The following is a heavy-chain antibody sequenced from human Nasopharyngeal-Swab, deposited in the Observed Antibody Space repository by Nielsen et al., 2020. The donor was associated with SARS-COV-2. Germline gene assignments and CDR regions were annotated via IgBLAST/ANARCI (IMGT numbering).Heavy chain of an antibody. V-gene: IGHV3-20*01. J-gene: IGHJ6*02. CDR2: INWNGGST. D-gene: IGHD1-26*01. CDR3: ARDSGNLYYYGMDV. Sequence: WIRQPPGKGLEWVSGINWNGGSTGYADSVKGRFTISRDNAKNSLYLQMNSLRAEDTALYHCARDSGNLYYYGMDVWGQGTTVTVSS.